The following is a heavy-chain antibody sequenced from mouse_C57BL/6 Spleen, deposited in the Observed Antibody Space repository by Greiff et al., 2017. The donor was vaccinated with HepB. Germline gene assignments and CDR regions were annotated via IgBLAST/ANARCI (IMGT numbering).Heavy chain of an antibody. D-gene: IGHD1-1*01. CDR1: GYTFTSYW. CDR3: ARNYGSSYVLDY. CDR2: IDPSDSYT. Sequence: VQLQQPGAELVKPGASVKLSCKASGYTFTSYWMQWVKQRPGQGLEWIGEIDPSDSYTNYNQKFKGKATLTVDTSSSTAYMQLSSLTSEDSAVYYCARNYGSSYVLDYWGQGTTLTVSS. V-gene: IGHV1-50*01. J-gene: IGHJ2*01.